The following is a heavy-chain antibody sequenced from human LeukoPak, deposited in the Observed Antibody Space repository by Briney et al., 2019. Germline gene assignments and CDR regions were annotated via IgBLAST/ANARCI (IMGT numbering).Heavy chain of an antibody. V-gene: IGHV3-30*18. CDR1: GFTFISYG. J-gene: IGHJ4*02. D-gene: IGHD6-13*01. CDR3: AKDASYLSSWYYFDY. Sequence: GGSLRLSSAASGFTFISYGMHWVRQAPGKGLEWVAVISYDGSNKYYADSVKGRFTISRDNSKNTLYLQMNSLRAEDTAVYYCAKDASYLSSWYYFDYWGQGTLVTVSS. CDR2: ISYDGSNK.